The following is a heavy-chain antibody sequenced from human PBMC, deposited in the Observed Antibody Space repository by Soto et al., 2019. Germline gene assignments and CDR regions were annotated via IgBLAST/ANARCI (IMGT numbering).Heavy chain of an antibody. CDR2: ISSSGNHI. CDR1: GFTFSSYS. J-gene: IGHJ4*02. Sequence: TVGSLRLSCAASGFTFSSYSMNWVRQAPGKGLEWVSSISSSGNHIYYADSVKGRFTISRDNAKNSLYLQMKSLRAEDTAVYYCARGGTYFDHWGQGTLVTVSS. V-gene: IGHV3-21*01. CDR3: ARGGTYFDH. D-gene: IGHD2-15*01.